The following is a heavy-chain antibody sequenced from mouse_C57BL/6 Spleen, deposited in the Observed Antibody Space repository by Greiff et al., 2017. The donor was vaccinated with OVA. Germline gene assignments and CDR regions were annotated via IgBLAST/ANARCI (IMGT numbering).Heavy chain of an antibody. Sequence: LVESGAELVKPGASVKISCKASGYAFSSYWMNWVKQRPGKGLEWIGQIYPGDGDTNYNGKFKGKATLTADKSSSTAYMQLSSLTSEDSAVYFCARYSQDSSGFDYWGQGTTLTVSS. J-gene: IGHJ2*01. D-gene: IGHD3-2*02. CDR2: IYPGDGDT. CDR3: ARYSQDSSGFDY. CDR1: GYAFSSYW. V-gene: IGHV1-80*01.